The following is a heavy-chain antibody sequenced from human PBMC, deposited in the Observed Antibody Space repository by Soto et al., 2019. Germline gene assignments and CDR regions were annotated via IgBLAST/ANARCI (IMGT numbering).Heavy chain of an antibody. J-gene: IGHJ4*02. CDR1: GYTFTSYG. CDR2: ISANNGNT. D-gene: IGHD1-26*01. CDR3: ARDRGSYALDY. Sequence: QVQLVQSGAEVKKPGASVKVSCKASGYTFTSYGISWVRQAPGQGLEWMGWISANNGNTNYARKLQGRATMTTDTPTSSVYMELRSLGSDDTAVYYWARDRGSYALDYWGQGTLVTAYS. V-gene: IGHV1-18*01.